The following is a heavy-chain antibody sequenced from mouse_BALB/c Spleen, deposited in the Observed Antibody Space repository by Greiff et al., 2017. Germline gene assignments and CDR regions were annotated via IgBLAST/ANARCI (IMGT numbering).Heavy chain of an antibody. J-gene: IGHJ2*01. D-gene: IGHD1-1*02. V-gene: IGHV5-12-1*01. CDR3: ARLGGYYFDY. CDR2: ISSGGGST. CDR1: GFAFSSYD. Sequence: EVKLMESGGGLVKPGGSLELSCAASGFAFSSYDMSWVRQTPEKRLEWVAYISSGGGSTYYPDTVKGRFTISRDNAKNTLYLQMSSLKSEDTAMYYCARLGGYYFDYWGQGTTLTVSS.